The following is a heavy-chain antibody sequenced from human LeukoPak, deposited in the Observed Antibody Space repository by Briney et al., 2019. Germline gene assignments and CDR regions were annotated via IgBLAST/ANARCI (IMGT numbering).Heavy chain of an antibody. CDR2: IGTVGDP. CDR1: GFTFSRYD. V-gene: IGHV3-13*05. J-gene: IGHJ3*02. CDR3: ARGFLGDAFDT. Sequence: GGSLRLSCAASGFTFSRYDMHWVRQATGKGLEWVSAIGTVGDPYYPGSVKGRFTISRENAKNSLYLQMNSLRAGDTAVYYCARGFLGDAFDTWGQGTMVTVSS. D-gene: IGHD3-3*01.